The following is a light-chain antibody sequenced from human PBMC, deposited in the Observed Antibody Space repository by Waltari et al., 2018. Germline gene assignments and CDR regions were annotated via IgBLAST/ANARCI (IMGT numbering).Light chain of an antibody. Sequence: QSALTQPASMSGSPGQSITISCTGTSSDVGAYDFVSWYQQHPGKAPKLIIYDVSKLPSVVSNRFSRSKYGNTAYLTISGLQTEDEAVYYCASHTDIRPMIFGGGTKLTVL. CDR1: SSDVGAYDF. CDR2: DVS. V-gene: IGLV2-14*03. CDR3: ASHTDIRPMI. J-gene: IGLJ2*01.